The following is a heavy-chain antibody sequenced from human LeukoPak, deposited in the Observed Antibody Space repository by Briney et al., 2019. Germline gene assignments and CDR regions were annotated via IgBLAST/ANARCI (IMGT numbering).Heavy chain of an antibody. V-gene: IGHV3-9*01. J-gene: IGHJ6*03. CDR2: ISWNSGSI. CDR3: AKPPVRYSSSSYYYYYYMDV. Sequence: GRSLRLSCAASGFTFDDYAMHWVRQAPGKGLEWVSGISWNSGSIGYADSVKGRFTISRDNAKNSLYLQMNSLRAEDTAVYYCAKPPVRYSSSSYYYYYYMDVWGKGTTVTVSS. CDR1: GFTFDDYA. D-gene: IGHD6-13*01.